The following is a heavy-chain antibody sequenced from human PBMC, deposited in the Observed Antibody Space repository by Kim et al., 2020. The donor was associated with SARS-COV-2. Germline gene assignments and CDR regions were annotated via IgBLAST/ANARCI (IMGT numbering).Heavy chain of an antibody. J-gene: IGHJ4*02. V-gene: IGHV4-61*01. CDR1: GDSVSSSNYH. D-gene: IGHD3-10*01. CDR3: ATYRAGAGGSGH. CDR2: IDNSGT. Sequence: SETLSLTCAVSGDSVSSSNYHWSWIRQPPGKGLEWIGKIDNSGTYYNPSLKSRLTVSIDTSKNQFSLKVTSVTTADTAVYYCATYRAGAGGSGHWGPGTLVTVSS.